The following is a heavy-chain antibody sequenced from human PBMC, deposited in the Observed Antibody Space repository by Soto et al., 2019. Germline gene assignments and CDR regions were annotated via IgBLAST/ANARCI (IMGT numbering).Heavy chain of an antibody. D-gene: IGHD5-12*01. CDR3: VKEKSVMYSGYDASDI. J-gene: IGHJ3*02. CDR1: GFDFKSYE. CDR2: IKSGASTI. Sequence: PGGSLRLSCAASGFDFKSYEMDWVRQAPGKGLEWVAYIKSGASTIFYTDSVKSRFTISRDDVKNLLFLEMNNLSAEDTAVYYCVKEKSVMYSGYDASDIWGHGTLVT. V-gene: IGHV3-48*03.